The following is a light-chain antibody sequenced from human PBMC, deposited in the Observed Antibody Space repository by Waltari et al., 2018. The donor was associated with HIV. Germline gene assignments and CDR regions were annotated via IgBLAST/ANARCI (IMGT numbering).Light chain of an antibody. CDR2: GAS. J-gene: IGKJ3*01. V-gene: IGKV3-20*01. CDR1: QSVSNNY. CDR3: QQYGGSSFT. Sequence: EIVLTQSPGTLSLSPGERATLSCRASQSVSNNYLAWYQQKPGQAPRLLIDGASSRATGIPDRFSGSGSGTDFTLTISILEPEDFAVYYCQQYGGSSFTFGPGTKVDIK.